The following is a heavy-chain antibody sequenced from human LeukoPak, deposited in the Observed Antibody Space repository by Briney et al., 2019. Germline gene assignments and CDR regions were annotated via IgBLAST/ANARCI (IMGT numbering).Heavy chain of an antibody. CDR3: VRGDDIGKHPTRAYYFDI. J-gene: IGHJ4*02. Sequence: GGSLRLSCAASRFTFTRHAMSWVRQAPGKGLEWVSTTGLESVHTLCADSVQGRFTVSRDNPRNTLDLQMDNLTVDDTAIYYCVRGDDIGKHPTRAYYFDIWGRGTLVSVSS. CDR1: RFTFTRHA. D-gene: IGHD3-10*01. CDR2: TGLESVHT. V-gene: IGHV3-23*01.